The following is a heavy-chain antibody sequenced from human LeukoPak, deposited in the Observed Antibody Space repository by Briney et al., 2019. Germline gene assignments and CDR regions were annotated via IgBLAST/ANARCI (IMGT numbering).Heavy chain of an antibody. Sequence: GASVKVSRRAFGHTFTDYYLHWVRQAPGQGLQWMGMVNPTAGSRAYAQDFQDRVTMTRDTSTSTVYMELYSLRSEDTAMYYCARDLTNWGQGTLVTVSS. CDR3: ARDLTN. CDR2: VNPTAGSR. J-gene: IGHJ4*02. V-gene: IGHV1-46*03. CDR1: GHTFTDYY.